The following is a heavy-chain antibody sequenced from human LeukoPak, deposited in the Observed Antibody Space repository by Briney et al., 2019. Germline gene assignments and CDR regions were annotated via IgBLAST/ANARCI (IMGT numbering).Heavy chain of an antibody. V-gene: IGHV5-51*01. CDR2: IYPDDSDT. CDR1: GYSFTSYW. Sequence: RGESMKISCKGSGYSFTSYWIGWVRQMPGKGLEWMGIIYPDDSDTRYSPSFEGQVIISVDKSISTAYLQWSSLKASDTATYYCARHGHCTNGVCYSNYYYCMDVWGKGTTVTVSS. D-gene: IGHD2-8*01. J-gene: IGHJ6*04. CDR3: ARHGHCTNGVCYSNYYYCMDV.